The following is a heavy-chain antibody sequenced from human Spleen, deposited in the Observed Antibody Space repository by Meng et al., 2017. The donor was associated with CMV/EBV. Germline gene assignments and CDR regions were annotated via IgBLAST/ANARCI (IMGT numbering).Heavy chain of an antibody. CDR2: ISWNSGTI. D-gene: IGHD3/OR15-3a*01. V-gene: IGHV3-9*01. CDR1: GFTFDDYA. J-gene: IGHJ6*02. CDR3: AKDIGDFWTGPLAV. Sequence: SCAASGFTFDDYAMHWVRQAPGKGLEWVSGISWNSGTIGYAVSVKGRFTISRDNAKNSLYLQMNSLRAEDTALYYCAKDIGDFWTGPLAVWGQGTTVTVSS.